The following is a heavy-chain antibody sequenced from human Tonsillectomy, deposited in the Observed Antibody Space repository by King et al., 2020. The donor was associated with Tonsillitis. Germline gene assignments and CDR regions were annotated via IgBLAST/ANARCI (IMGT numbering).Heavy chain of an antibody. CDR1: GFIFSTHN. CDR2: IISGGTSI. Sequence: VQLVESGGGLVKPGGSLRLSCAASGFIFSTHNMVWVRQTPEKGLEWVSSIISGGTSIYYADSVKGRFSMSRDNAKRSVYLQMNSLRVEDTALYYCARRAAAKGVDYWRRGPLVTVSS. D-gene: IGHD6-13*01. J-gene: IGHJ4*02. V-gene: IGHV3-21*01. CDR3: ARRAAAKGVDY.